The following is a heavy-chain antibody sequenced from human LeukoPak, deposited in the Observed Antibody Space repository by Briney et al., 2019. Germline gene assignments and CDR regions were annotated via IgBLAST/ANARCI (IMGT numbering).Heavy chain of an antibody. J-gene: IGHJ6*02. D-gene: IGHD6-6*01. CDR1: GYTFTGYH. V-gene: IGHV1-2*02. CDR3: ARGQQLVLYYYYGMDV. CDR2: INPNSGGT. Sequence: ASVKLSCKASGYTFTGYHMHWVRQAPGQGLEWMGWINPNSGGTNYAQKFQGRVTMTRDTSISTAYMELSRLRSDDTAVYYCARGQQLVLYYYYGMDVWGQGTTVTVSS.